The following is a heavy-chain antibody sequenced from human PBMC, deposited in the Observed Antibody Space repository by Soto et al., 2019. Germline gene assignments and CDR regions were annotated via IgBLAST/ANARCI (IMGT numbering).Heavy chain of an antibody. V-gene: IGHV5-51*01. CDR2: IYPGDSDT. CDR3: ARTAAAGKYYYGMDV. D-gene: IGHD6-13*01. J-gene: IGHJ6*02. CDR1: GYSFTSNW. Sequence: GESLKISCKGSGYSFTSNWIGWVRQMPGKGLECMGIIYPGDSDTRYSPSFQGQVTISADKSISTAYLQWSSLKASDTAMYYCARTAAAGKYYYGMDVWGQGTTVTVS.